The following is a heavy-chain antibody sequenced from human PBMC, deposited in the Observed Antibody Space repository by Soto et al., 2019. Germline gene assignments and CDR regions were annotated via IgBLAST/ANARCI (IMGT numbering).Heavy chain of an antibody. D-gene: IGHD1-26*01. CDR1: GGTFNSYT. CDR3: ASWRSYSGSYCFDY. J-gene: IGHJ4*02. V-gene: IGHV1-69*06. Sequence: VASVKVSCKASGGTFNSYTITWVRQAPGRGLEWVGQVVPMYDSVNYAENFQGRVTITADKSTKTAYMELTSLRSEDTALYFCASWRSYSGSYCFDYWGQGTLVTVSS. CDR2: VVPMYDSV.